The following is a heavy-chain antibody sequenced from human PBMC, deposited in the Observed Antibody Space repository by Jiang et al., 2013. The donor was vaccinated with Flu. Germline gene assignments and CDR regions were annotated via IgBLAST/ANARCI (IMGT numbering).Heavy chain of an antibody. V-gene: IGHV7-4-1*02. CDR2: INTNTGNP. D-gene: IGHD4-23*01. CDR1: GYTFTTYA. J-gene: IGHJ4*02. CDR3: VRDQYGGKLLIDY. Sequence: QSGSELKKPGASVKVSCKPSGYTFTTYAVNWVRQAPGRGLEWMGWINTNTGNPKYAQGFTGRFVFSLDTSVSTAYLQISSLKAEDTAVYYCVRDQYGGKLLIDYWGQGTLVTVSS.